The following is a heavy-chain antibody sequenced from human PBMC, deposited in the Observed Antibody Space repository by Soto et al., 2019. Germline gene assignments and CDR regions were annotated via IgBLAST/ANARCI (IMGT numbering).Heavy chain of an antibody. D-gene: IGHD6-19*01. CDR2: IIPIFGTA. V-gene: IGHV1-69*13. CDR3: ARDSGKSLVVAGRKALDY. Sequence: SVKGACKASGGTFSSYAISWVRKAPGQGLEWMGGIIPIFGTANYAQKFQGRVTITADESTSTAYMELSSLRSEDTAVYYCARDSGKSLVVAGRKALDYWGQGTPVPVS. CDR1: GGTFSSYA. J-gene: IGHJ4*02.